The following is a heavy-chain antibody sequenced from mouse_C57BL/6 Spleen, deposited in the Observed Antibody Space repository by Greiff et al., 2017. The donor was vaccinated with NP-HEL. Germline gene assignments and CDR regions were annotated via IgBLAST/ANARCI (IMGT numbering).Heavy chain of an antibody. CDR3: ARGEDYAYAMDY. V-gene: IGHV3-1*01. J-gene: IGHJ4*01. CDR1: GYSITSGYD. CDR2: ISYSGST. D-gene: IGHD1-1*01. Sequence: EVHLVESGPGMVKPSQSLSLTCTVTGYSITSGYDWHWIRHFPGNKLEWMGYISYSGSTNYNPSLKSRISITHDTSKNHFFLKLNSVTTEDTATYYCARGEDYAYAMDYWGQGTSVTVSS.